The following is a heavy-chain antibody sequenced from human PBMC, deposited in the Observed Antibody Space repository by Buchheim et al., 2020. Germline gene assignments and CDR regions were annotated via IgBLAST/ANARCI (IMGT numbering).Heavy chain of an antibody. CDR2: IYHSGST. V-gene: IGHV4-30-2*01. CDR3: ARYNSGSYQFNYFDY. Sequence: QVQLHESDPGLVKPSETLSLTCAVSGGSISSGGYSWSWIRQPPGKGLEWIGYIYHSGSTYYNPSLKSRVTISVDRSKNQFSLKLSSVTAADTAVYYCARYNSGSYQFNYFDYWGQGTL. J-gene: IGHJ4*02. CDR1: GGSISSGGYS. D-gene: IGHD1-26*01.